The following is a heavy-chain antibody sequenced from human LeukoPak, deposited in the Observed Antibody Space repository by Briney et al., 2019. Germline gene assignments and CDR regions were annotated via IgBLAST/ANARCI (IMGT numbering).Heavy chain of an antibody. Sequence: GGSLRLSCAASGFTFSTSRMNWVRQAPGKGLEWISSISSYSSYIYYADSVQGRFTISRDNAKESLYLQMNSLRAEDTAVYYCARDLHYYVAMDVWGQGTTVTVSS. J-gene: IGHJ6*02. D-gene: IGHD3-10*02. CDR3: ARDLHYYVAMDV. CDR2: ISSYSSYI. CDR1: GFTFSTSR. V-gene: IGHV3-21*04.